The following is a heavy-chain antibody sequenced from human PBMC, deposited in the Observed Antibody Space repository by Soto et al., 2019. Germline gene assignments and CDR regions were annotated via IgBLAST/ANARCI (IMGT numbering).Heavy chain of an antibody. CDR2: ISDTGGST. CDR3: AKITKVTPAGAFDI. D-gene: IGHD2-2*01. V-gene: IGHV3-23*01. Sequence: GGSLRLSCAASGFTFSSYAMSWVRQAPGKGLEWVSAISDTGGSTYYADSVKGRFTISRDNSKNTLYLQMNSLRAEDTAVYYCAKITKVTPAGAFDIWGQGTMVTVSS. J-gene: IGHJ3*02. CDR1: GFTFSSYA.